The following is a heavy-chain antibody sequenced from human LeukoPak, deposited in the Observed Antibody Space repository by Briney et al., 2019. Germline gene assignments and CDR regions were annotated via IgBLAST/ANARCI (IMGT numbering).Heavy chain of an antibody. Sequence: SETLSFTCTVSGGSISSYYWSWIRQPPGKGLEWIGYIYYSGSTNYNPSLKSRVTISVDTSKNQFSLKLSSVTAADTAVYYCARWIAAAGSYWYFDLWGRGTLVTVSS. D-gene: IGHD6-13*01. V-gene: IGHV4-59*01. CDR2: IYYSGST. J-gene: IGHJ2*01. CDR1: GGSISSYY. CDR3: ARWIAAAGSYWYFDL.